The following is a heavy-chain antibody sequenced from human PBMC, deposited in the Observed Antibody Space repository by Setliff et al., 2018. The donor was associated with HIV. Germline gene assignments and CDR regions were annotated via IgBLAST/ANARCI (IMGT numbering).Heavy chain of an antibody. CDR1: GGSISSGSYY. CDR2: IYTSGRA. CDR3: VRTNYYYYYMDV. V-gene: IGHV4-61*02. Sequence: SETLSLTCTVSGGSISSGSYYWSWIRQPAGKGLEWMGLIYTSGRANYNPSLKSRVTISVDTSKNQFSLNLSSVTAADTAVYYCVRTNYYYYYMDVWGQGSLVTVAS. J-gene: IGHJ6*03.